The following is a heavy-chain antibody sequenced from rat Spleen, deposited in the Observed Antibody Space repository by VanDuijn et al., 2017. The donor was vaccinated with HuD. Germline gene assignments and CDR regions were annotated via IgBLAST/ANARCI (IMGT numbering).Heavy chain of an antibody. Sequence: EVQLVESDGGLVQPGRSLKLSCAASGFTFSDFYMAWVRQAPTKGLEWVATISYDDRTTYYRDSVKGRFTVSRDNTKNTLYLRMDNLRSEDTATYYCTTGLQWGQGVMVTVSS. V-gene: IGHV5-20*01. CDR2: ISYDDRTT. D-gene: IGHD1-1*01. CDR1: GFTFSDFY. CDR3: TTGLQ. J-gene: IGHJ2*01.